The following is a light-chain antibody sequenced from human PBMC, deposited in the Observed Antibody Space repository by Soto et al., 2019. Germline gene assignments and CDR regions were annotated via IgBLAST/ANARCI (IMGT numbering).Light chain of an antibody. CDR2: DAS. J-gene: IGKJ1*01. Sequence: IVLTQSPATLSLSPWERATLSCRASQSISIYLAWYQQKPGQAPRLLIYDASNRASGIPARFSGSGSGTDFTLTISSLQPDDFATYYCQQYNSYSFGQGTKVDIK. V-gene: IGKV3-11*01. CDR1: QSISIY. CDR3: QQYNSYS.